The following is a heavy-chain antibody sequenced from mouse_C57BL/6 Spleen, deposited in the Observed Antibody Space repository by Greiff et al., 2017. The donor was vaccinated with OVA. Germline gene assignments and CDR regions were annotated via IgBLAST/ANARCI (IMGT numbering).Heavy chain of an antibody. Sequence: EVKLVESEGGLVQPGSSMKLSCTASGFTFSDYYMAWVRQVPEKGLEWVANINYDGSSTYYLDSLKSRFIISRDNAKNILYLQMSSLKSEDTATYYCARYAWDDWYFDVWGTGTTVTVSS. CDR2: INYDGSST. J-gene: IGHJ1*03. CDR1: GFTFSDYY. CDR3: ARYAWDDWYFDV. V-gene: IGHV5-16*01. D-gene: IGHD4-1*01.